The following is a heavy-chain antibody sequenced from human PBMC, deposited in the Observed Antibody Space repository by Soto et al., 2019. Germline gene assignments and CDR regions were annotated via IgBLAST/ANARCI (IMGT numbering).Heavy chain of an antibody. V-gene: IGHV3-30-3*01. Sequence: VQLVESGGGVVQPGRSLRLSCAASGFTFSNYDTHWVRQAPGKGLEWVSLISYDGGQQNYADSVKGRFTISRDNSKNTLYLRMNSLRPEDTAVYYCARATVVPAVIPHELRNWYFALWGRGTLVTVSS. CDR1: GFTFSNYD. J-gene: IGHJ2*01. D-gene: IGHD2-2*02. CDR2: ISYDGGQQ. CDR3: ARATVVPAVIPHELRNWYFAL.